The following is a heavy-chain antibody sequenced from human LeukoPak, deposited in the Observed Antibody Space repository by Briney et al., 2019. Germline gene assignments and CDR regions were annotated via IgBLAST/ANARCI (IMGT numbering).Heavy chain of an antibody. CDR1: GSTFSSHT. Sequence: GGSLRLSCAASGSTFSSHTMNWVRQAPGKGLEWVSYISNTGSVIYYADSVKGRFTISRDNSKNTLYLQMNSLRAEDTAVYYCAREYIAAAGIVDYWGQGTLVTVSS. D-gene: IGHD6-13*01. J-gene: IGHJ4*02. CDR3: AREYIAAAGIVDY. V-gene: IGHV3-48*01. CDR2: ISNTGSVI.